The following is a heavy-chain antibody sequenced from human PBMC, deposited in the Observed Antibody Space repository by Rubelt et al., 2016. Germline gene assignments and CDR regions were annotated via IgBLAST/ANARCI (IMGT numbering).Heavy chain of an antibody. D-gene: IGHD3-22*01. V-gene: IGHV1-2*06. CDR3: ASSDDTSGYYYCY. CDR2: INPNSGGT. Sequence: GLEWMGRINPNSGGTNYAQKFQGRVTMTRDTSISTAYMEVSRLRSDDTAVYYCASSDDTSGYYYCYWGQGTLVTASS. J-gene: IGHJ4*02.